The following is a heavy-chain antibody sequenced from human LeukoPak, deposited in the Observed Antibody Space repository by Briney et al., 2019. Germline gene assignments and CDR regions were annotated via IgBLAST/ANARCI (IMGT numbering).Heavy chain of an antibody. D-gene: IGHD3-22*01. CDR2: INHSGST. J-gene: IGHJ4*02. CDR3: ARRYSSGYDY. Sequence: SETLSLNCAVYGGSFIGYYWSWIRQPPGQGLEWIGEINHSGSTNYNPSLKSRVTISVDTSKNQFSLKLSSVTAADTAVYYCARRYSSGYDYWGQGTLVTVSS. V-gene: IGHV4-34*01. CDR1: GGSFIGYY.